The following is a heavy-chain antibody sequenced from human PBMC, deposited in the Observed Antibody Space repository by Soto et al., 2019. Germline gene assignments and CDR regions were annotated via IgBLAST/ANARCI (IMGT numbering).Heavy chain of an antibody. Sequence: SETMSLTCTVSGGSISSNYWTWIRQPPGKGLEWIGYVYNSGSTNYNPSLKSRVTISVDTSKNQFSLKLSSVTAADTAVYYCASMANDAFDIWGQGTMVTVS. D-gene: IGHD5-12*01. CDR1: GGSISSNY. CDR2: VYNSGST. V-gene: IGHV4-59*01. CDR3: ASMANDAFDI. J-gene: IGHJ3*02.